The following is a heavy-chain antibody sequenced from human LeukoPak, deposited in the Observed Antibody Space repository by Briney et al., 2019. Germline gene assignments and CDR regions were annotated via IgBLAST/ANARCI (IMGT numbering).Heavy chain of an antibody. V-gene: IGHV4-59*01. Sequence: PSETPSLTCTVSGGSISSYYWSWIRQPPGKGLEWIGYIYYSGSTNYNPSLKSRVTISVDTSKNQFSLKLSSVTAADTAVYYCARGEYRYCSSTSCRAGWFDPWGQGTLVTVSS. CDR3: ARGEYRYCSSTSCRAGWFDP. J-gene: IGHJ5*02. CDR1: GGSISSYY. CDR2: IYYSGST. D-gene: IGHD2-2*01.